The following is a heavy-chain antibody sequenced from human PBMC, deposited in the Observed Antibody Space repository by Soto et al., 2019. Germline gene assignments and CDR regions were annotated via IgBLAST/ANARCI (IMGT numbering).Heavy chain of an antibody. Sequence: QVQLVQSGAEVKKPGASVNVSCKASGYTFISYGISWVRQAPGQGLEWMGWISGYTSNTHYAQKFQGRVTMTTDTSTNTAYMELRSLRSDDTAVYYCARSLRYYDSSAYYLNWGQGTLVTVSS. D-gene: IGHD3-22*01. CDR2: ISGYTSNT. V-gene: IGHV1-18*01. J-gene: IGHJ4*02. CDR3: ARSLRYYDSSAYYLN. CDR1: GYTFISYG.